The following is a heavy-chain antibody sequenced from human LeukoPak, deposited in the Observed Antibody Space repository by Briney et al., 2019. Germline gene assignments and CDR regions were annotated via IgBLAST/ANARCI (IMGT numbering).Heavy chain of an antibody. Sequence: SETLSLTCAVYGGSFSDSYWSWIRQPPGKGLEWIGEINHSGSTNDNPSLKSRVTISVDTSKNQFSLKLSSVTAADTAVYYCARVGGIAAAVPTGGYYMDVWGKGTTVTISS. J-gene: IGHJ6*03. CDR2: INHSGST. D-gene: IGHD6-13*01. CDR3: ARVGGIAAAVPTGGYYMDV. CDR1: GGSFSDSY. V-gene: IGHV4-34*01.